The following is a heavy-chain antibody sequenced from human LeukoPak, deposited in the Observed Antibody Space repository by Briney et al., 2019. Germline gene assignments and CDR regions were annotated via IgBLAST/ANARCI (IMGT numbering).Heavy chain of an antibody. CDR1: GLTFNNYA. Sequence: PGGSLRLSCAASGLTFNNYALTWIRQAPGKGLEWVSSISGRGGNTYYADSVKGRFTISRDNSKNTLCLQMNSLRAEDTAVYYCAKKGYWPTVTATPGGSFDYWGQGTLVTVSS. CDR3: AKKGYWPTVTATPGGSFDY. J-gene: IGHJ4*02. CDR2: ISGRGGNT. D-gene: IGHD2-21*02. V-gene: IGHV3-23*01.